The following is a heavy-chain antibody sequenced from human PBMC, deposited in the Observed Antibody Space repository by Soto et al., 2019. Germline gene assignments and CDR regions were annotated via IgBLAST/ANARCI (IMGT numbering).Heavy chain of an antibody. D-gene: IGHD6-19*01. CDR1: GDSISSSNYY. V-gene: IGHV4-39*01. CDR3: ARLVVAGRDAYFDY. CDR2: IYYTGST. Sequence: QLQLQESGPGLVKPSETLSLTCTVSGDSISSSNYYWVWIRQPPGKGLEWLGSIYYTGSTYYNPSLKSRVTISVDTSKNQFSLKLTSVTAAETAVYYCARLVVAGRDAYFDYWGQGTLVTFSS. J-gene: IGHJ4*02.